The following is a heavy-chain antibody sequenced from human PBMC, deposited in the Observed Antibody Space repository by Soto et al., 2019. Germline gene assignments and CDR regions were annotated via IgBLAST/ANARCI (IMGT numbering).Heavy chain of an antibody. J-gene: IGHJ6*02. V-gene: IGHV3-23*01. CDR3: ANRFVIVPAVLGRNYHYGMDV. CDR1: GFIFSDYV. CDR2: IGGGGAGT. D-gene: IGHD2-2*01. Sequence: HPGGSLRLSCVASGFIFSDYVINWVRQAPGKGLEWVCAIGGGGAGTSYSDSVKGRFTIFRDTSRNTVHMQMNSLRADDTAVYYCANRFVIVPAVLGRNYHYGMDVWGQGTTVTASS.